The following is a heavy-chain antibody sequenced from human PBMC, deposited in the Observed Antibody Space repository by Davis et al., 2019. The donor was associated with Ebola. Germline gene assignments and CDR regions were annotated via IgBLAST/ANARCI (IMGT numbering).Heavy chain of an antibody. CDR3: ARTTRGSGGSGWFLDY. V-gene: IGHV4-34*01. D-gene: IGHD6-19*01. CDR1: GGSFSGYY. J-gene: IGHJ4*02. Sequence: MPSETLSLTCAAYGGSFSGYYWSWIRQPPGKGLEWIGEINHSGSTNYNPSLKSRVTISVDTSKDQFSLKLTSVTAADTAVYYCARTTRGSGGSGWFLDYWGQGTLVTVSS. CDR2: INHSGST.